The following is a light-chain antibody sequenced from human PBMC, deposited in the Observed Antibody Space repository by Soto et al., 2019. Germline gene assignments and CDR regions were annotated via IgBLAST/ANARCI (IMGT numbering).Light chain of an antibody. Sequence: EIVMTQSPATLSVSPGERATLSCRASQSVSSNLAWYQQKPGQGPRLLIYGASTRATGIPARFSGSGSGSEFTLTISSLQSEDFAVHYCQQYNNWPPVTFGQGTKVEIK. J-gene: IGKJ1*01. CDR2: GAS. V-gene: IGKV3-15*01. CDR1: QSVSSN. CDR3: QQYNNWPPVT.